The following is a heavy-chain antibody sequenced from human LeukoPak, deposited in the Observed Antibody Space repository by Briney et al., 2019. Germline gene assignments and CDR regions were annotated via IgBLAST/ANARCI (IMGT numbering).Heavy chain of an antibody. V-gene: IGHV3-53*01. CDR3: VGSGWYGYFDY. D-gene: IGHD6-19*01. CDR1: EFTVSSNY. J-gene: IGHJ4*02. CDR2: IYSGGST. Sequence: GGSLRLSCAASEFTVSSNYMNWVRQAPGKGLEWVSIIYSGGSTYYADSVKGRFTISRDNSKNTLYLQMNSLRAEDTAVYCCVGSGWYGYFDYWGQGTLVTVSS.